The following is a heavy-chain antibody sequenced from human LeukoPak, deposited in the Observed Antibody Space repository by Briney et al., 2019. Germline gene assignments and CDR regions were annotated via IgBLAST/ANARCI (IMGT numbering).Heavy chain of an antibody. CDR2: IYYSGST. CDR3: ARSSEMTTVTTGTNDAFDI. CDR1: GGSISSYY. J-gene: IGHJ3*02. V-gene: IGHV4-59*12. Sequence: SETLSLTCTVSGGSISSYYWSWIRQPPGKGLEWIGYIYYSGSTNYNPSLKSRVTISVDKSKNQFSLKLSSVTAADTAVYYCARSSEMTTVTTGTNDAFDIWGQGTMVTVSS. D-gene: IGHD4-17*01.